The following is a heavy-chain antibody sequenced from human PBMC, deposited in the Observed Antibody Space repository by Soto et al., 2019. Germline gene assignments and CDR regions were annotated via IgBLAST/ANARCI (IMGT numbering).Heavy chain of an antibody. CDR3: ARDAPSPISYYDSSGYYSRPPSIQH. D-gene: IGHD3-22*01. CDR1: GYTFTSYG. CDR2: ISAYNGNT. Sequence: ASVKVSCKASGYTFTSYGISWVRQAPGQGLEWMGWISAYNGNTNYAQKLQGRVTMTTDTSTSTAYMELRSLRSDDTAVYYCARDAPSPISYYDSSGYYSRPPSIQHWGQGTLVTSPQ. V-gene: IGHV1-18*01. J-gene: IGHJ1*01.